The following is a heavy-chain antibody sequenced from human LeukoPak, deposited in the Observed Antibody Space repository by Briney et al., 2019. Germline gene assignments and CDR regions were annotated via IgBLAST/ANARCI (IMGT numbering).Heavy chain of an antibody. D-gene: IGHD2-2*01. CDR2: IKQDGSQT. V-gene: IGHV3-7*03. J-gene: IGHJ5*02. Sequence: GGTLRLFCAASGFTFSRYGMTWVRQAPGKGLEWVANIKQDGSQTYYVDSVKGRFTISRDNSRNTLYLQMHSLRVEDTAVYYCAKDRPYISSWYGCSTPWGQGTLVTVSS. CDR1: GFTFSRYG. CDR3: AKDRPYISSWYGCSTP.